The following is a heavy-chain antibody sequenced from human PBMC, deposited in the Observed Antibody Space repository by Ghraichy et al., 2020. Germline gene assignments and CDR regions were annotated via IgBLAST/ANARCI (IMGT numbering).Heavy chain of an antibody. V-gene: IGHV3-30*03. J-gene: IGHJ4*02. D-gene: IGHD2/OR15-2a*01. Sequence: GGSLRLSCAASGFTFSSYGMHWVRQAPGEGLEWLAVISYDGTNTYYEDSVKGRFTISRDNSKNTLYLQMNSLRAEDTAVYYCARGACNTTACPLSKYYIDNWGQGTLVTVSS. CDR3: ARGACNTTACPLSKYYIDN. CDR2: ISYDGTNT. CDR1: GFTFSSYG.